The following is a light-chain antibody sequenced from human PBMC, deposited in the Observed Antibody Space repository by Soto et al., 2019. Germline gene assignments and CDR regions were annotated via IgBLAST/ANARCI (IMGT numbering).Light chain of an antibody. CDR3: QHCGT. CDR2: KAS. V-gene: IGKV1-5*03. J-gene: IGKJ1*01. CDR1: LSISSW. Sequence: DIQMAQSPSTLSASVGDRVTITCRASLSISSWLAWYQQKPGKAPKLLIYKASNLESGVPSRFSGGGSGTEFTLTISSRQPDDFATYYCQHCGTFGQGTKV.